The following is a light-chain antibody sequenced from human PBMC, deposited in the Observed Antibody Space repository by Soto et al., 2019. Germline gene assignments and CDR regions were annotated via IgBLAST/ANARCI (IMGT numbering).Light chain of an antibody. CDR3: GAWDSSLNVYV. CDR1: ASNIGNDY. Sequence: QSVLTQPPSVSAAPGHKVTISCSGTASNIGNDYVSWYQQLPGEAPQLLIYDNNRRPSGIPDRFSGSRSDTSATPGITGLQTGDEADYYCGAWDSSLNVYVFGTGTKVTVL. CDR2: DNN. V-gene: IGLV1-51*01. J-gene: IGLJ1*01.